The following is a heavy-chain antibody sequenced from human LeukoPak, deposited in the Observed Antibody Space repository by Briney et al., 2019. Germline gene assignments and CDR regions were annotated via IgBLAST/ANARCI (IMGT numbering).Heavy chain of an antibody. D-gene: IGHD6-19*01. CDR3: AREGSSGWGRTDAFDI. J-gene: IGHJ3*02. CDR2: ISSSSSYT. CDR1: GFTFSDYY. V-gene: IGHV3-11*05. Sequence: PGRSLRLSCAASGFTFSDYYMSWIRQAPGKGLEWVSYISSSSSYTNYADSVKGRFTISRDNAKNSLYLQMNSLRAEDTAVYYCAREGSSGWGRTDAFDIWGQGTMVTVSS.